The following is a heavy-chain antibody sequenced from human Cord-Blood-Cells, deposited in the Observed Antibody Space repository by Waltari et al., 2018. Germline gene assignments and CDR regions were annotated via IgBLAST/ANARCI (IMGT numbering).Heavy chain of an antibody. V-gene: IGHV1-24*01. Sequence: QVQLVQSGAEVKKPGASVKVSCKVSGYTLTELSMHWVRQAPGKGLEWMGGFVPEDGETNYAPKCQGRVTMTEDTSTDTAYMELSSLRSEDTAVYYCATVRITMVRGVIKGDYFDYWGQGTLVTVSS. J-gene: IGHJ4*02. D-gene: IGHD3-10*01. CDR1: GYTLTELS. CDR2: FVPEDGET. CDR3: ATVRITMVRGVIKGDYFDY.